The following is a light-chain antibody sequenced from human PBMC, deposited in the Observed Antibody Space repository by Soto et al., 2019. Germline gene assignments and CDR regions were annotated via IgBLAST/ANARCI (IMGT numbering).Light chain of an antibody. CDR1: SSNLGSNT. Sequence: QLVLTQPPSVSGTPGQRVTISCSGSSSNLGSNTVNWYQQLAGTAPKLLVYSNTERPSGVPDRFSASKSGTSASLAISGLQSEDEADYYCAAWDDSLIGYVFGTGTKLTVL. CDR2: SNT. CDR3: AAWDDSLIGYV. V-gene: IGLV1-44*01. J-gene: IGLJ1*01.